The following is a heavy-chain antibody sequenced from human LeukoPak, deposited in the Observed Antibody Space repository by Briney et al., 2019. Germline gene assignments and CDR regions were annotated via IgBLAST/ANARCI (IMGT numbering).Heavy chain of an antibody. J-gene: IGHJ4*02. Sequence: GGSLRLSCAASGFTFSSYAMSWVRQAPGKGLEWVSAISGSGGSTYYADSVKGRFTTSRDNSKNTLYLQMNSLRAEDTAVYYCAKEGLTMVRGVITFDYWGQGTLVTVSS. CDR2: ISGSGGST. CDR1: GFTFSSYA. V-gene: IGHV3-23*01. CDR3: AKEGLTMVRGVITFDY. D-gene: IGHD3-10*01.